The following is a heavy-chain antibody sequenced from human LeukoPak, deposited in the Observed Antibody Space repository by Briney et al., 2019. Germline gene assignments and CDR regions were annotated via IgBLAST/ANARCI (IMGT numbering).Heavy chain of an antibody. CDR2: ITGNGGDT. J-gene: IGHJ5*02. CDR3: ASLDTSMA. D-gene: IGHD5-18*01. CDR1: GFSFSRNN. Sequence: GGSLRLSCAASGFSFSRNNMHWGRQAPGKGLEYVSSITGNGGDTYYANSMKGRFTISRDNSKNMLYLQMGSLRTEDMGVYYCASLDTSMAWGQGTLVIVSS. V-gene: IGHV3-64*01.